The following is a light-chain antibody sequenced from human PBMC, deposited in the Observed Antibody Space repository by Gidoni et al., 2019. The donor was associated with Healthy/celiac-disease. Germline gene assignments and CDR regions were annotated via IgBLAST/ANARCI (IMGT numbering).Light chain of an antibody. Sequence: QSALTQPASVSGSPGQSITISCTGTSSDVGSYNLVSRHQQHPGKAPKLMIYEVSKRPSGVSNRFSGSKSGNTASLTISGLQAEDEADYYCCSYAGSSTPYVFGTGTKVTVL. CDR3: CSYAGSSTPYV. CDR1: SSDVGSYNL. CDR2: EVS. J-gene: IGLJ1*01. V-gene: IGLV2-23*02.